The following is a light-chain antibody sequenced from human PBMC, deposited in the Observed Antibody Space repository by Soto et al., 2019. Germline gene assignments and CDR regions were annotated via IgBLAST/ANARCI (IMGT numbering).Light chain of an antibody. V-gene: IGLV1-40*01. CDR3: QSYDSSLSGYVV. J-gene: IGLJ2*01. CDR1: SSNIGAGYD. Sequence: QSVLTQPPSVSGAPGQRVTISCTGCSSNIGAGYDVHWYQQLPGTAPKLLIYGNSNRPSGVPDRFSGSKSGTSASLAITGLQAEDEADYYCQSYDSSLSGYVVFGGGTQLTVL. CDR2: GNS.